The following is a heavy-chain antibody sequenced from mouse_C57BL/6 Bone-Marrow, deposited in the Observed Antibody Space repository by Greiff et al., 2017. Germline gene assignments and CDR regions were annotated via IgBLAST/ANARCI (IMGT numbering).Heavy chain of an antibody. CDR2: INPNNGGT. CDR1: GYTFTDYN. CDR3: ARDYYGSSPWFAY. Sequence: VQLQQSGPELVKPGASVKISCKASGYTFTDYNMHWVKQSHGKSLEWIGYINPNNGGTSYNQKFKGKATLTVNKSSSTAYMELRSLTSEDSAVYYCARDYYGSSPWFAYWGQGTLVTVSA. V-gene: IGHV1-22*01. J-gene: IGHJ3*01. D-gene: IGHD1-1*01.